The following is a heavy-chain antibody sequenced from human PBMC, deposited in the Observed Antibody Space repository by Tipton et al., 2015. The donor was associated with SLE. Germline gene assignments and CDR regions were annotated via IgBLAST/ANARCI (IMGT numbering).Heavy chain of an antibody. CDR1: GYTFTGYY. D-gene: IGHD3-9*01. Sequence: QLVQSGPEVRKPGASVKVSCKASGYTFTGYYMHWVRQAPGQGLEWMGRINPNSGVTYYAQKFQGRVTMTRDTSISTACMELSRLRSDDTAVYYCASEGRDLLSWLDPWGQGTLVTVSS. V-gene: IGHV1-2*06. CDR2: INPNSGVT. CDR3: ASEGRDLLSWLDP. J-gene: IGHJ5*02.